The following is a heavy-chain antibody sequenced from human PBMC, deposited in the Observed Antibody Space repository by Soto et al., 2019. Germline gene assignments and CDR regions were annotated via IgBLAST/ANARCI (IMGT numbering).Heavy chain of an antibody. J-gene: IGHJ4*02. V-gene: IGHV1-18*01. CDR2: ISAHNGNT. CDR3: ARGRYGDY. CDR1: GYDFTTYG. D-gene: IGHD1-1*01. Sequence: QVHLVQSGAEVKKPGASVKVSCQGSGYDFTTYGITWVRQAPGQGLEWMAWISAHNGNTDYAQKLQGRVTVTRDTSTSTAYMELRSLRSDDTAVYSCARGRYGDYWGQGAMVTVSS.